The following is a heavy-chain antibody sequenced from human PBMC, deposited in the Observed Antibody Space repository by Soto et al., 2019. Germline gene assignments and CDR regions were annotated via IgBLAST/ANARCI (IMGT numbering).Heavy chain of an antibody. J-gene: IGHJ4*02. CDR2: IKEDGSEI. CDR3: ARDIGFDYVN. Sequence: PGGSLRLSCAASGFTFSSYGMHWVRQAPGKGLEWVASIKEDGSEIYYLHSVRSRFSISRDSAGNALHLAMNYLSAEDTGVYFCARDIGFDYVNWGQGTLVTVS. D-gene: IGHD3-16*01. CDR1: GFTFSSYG. V-gene: IGHV3-7*01.